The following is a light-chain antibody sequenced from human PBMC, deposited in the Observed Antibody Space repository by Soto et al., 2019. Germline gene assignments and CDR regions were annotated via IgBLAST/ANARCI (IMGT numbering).Light chain of an antibody. Sequence: QSVLTQPGSVCGSPGQSNAISCTGTSSDVGSYDYVSWYQQHPDKAPKLMIYEVTQRPSGVSNRFSGSKSGNTASLTISGLQAEDEADYYCSSHTSVNTRVFGTGTKVTVL. CDR2: EVT. CDR1: SSDVGSYDY. V-gene: IGLV2-14*01. J-gene: IGLJ1*01. CDR3: SSHTSVNTRV.